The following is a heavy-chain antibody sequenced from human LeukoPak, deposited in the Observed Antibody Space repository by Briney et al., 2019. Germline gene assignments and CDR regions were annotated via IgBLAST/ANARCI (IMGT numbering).Heavy chain of an antibody. D-gene: IGHD2-15*01. V-gene: IGHV3-30*01. Sequence: PGGSLRLSCVASGFTFSSYAMHWVRQAPGKGLEWVAVISYDGSNKYYADSVKGRFTISRDNSKNTLYLQMNSLRAEDTAVYYCARESGYCSGGSCYSSWFDPWGQGTLVTVSS. CDR3: ARESGYCSGGSCYSSWFDP. CDR1: GFTFSSYA. J-gene: IGHJ5*02. CDR2: ISYDGSNK.